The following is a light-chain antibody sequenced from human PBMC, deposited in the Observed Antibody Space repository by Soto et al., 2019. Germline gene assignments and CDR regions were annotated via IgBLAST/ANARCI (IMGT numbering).Light chain of an antibody. J-gene: IGKJ5*01. Sequence: EIVLTQSPGSLSLSPGERATLSCRASQSVTTNYLAWYQQKPGQAPRLLIYDAASGATCIQDRFSGSGFGTDFTLTIRRLEPEDFALYYCQQYGRSPFTFGQGTRLDI. CDR2: DAA. CDR1: QSVTTNY. V-gene: IGKV3-20*01. CDR3: QQYGRSPFT.